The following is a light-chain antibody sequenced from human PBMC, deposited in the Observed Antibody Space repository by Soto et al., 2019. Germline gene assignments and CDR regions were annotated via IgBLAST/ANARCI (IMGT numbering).Light chain of an antibody. Sequence: QSVLTQPPSVSAAPGQKVTISCSGSSSNIGNNYVSWYQQLPGTAPKLLIYDNNKRPSGILDRFSGSKSGTSATLGITGRQTGDEADYYRGTWDSSLSAVVFGGGTKVTVL. J-gene: IGLJ2*01. CDR2: DNN. V-gene: IGLV1-51*01. CDR1: SSNIGNNY. CDR3: GTWDSSLSAVV.